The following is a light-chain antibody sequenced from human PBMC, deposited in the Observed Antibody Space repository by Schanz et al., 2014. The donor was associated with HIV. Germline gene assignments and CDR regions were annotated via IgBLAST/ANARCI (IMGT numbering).Light chain of an antibody. Sequence: EIVLTQSPGTLSLSPGERATLSCRASQSIDSSYLAWYQQKPGQAPRLLIYGASSRATGIPDRFSGSGSGTDFTLTISRLEPEDFAVYFCQYFGNSGGTFGGGTKVEIK. V-gene: IGKV3-20*01. CDR3: QYFGNSGGT. J-gene: IGKJ4*01. CDR1: QSIDSSY. CDR2: GAS.